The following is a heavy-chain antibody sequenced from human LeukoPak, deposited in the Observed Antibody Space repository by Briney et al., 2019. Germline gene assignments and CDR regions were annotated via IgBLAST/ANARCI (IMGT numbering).Heavy chain of an antibody. V-gene: IGHV4-34*01. CDR2: INHSGST. D-gene: IGHD5-18*01. Sequence: SETLSLTCAVYGGSFSGYYWSWIRQPPGKGLEWIGEINHSGSTNYNPSLKSRVTISVDTSKNQFSLKLSSVTAADTAVYYCARGSRGYSYGYRYYYYYMDVWGKGTTVTVSS. CDR3: ARGSRGYSYGYRYYYYYMDV. CDR1: GGSFSGYY. J-gene: IGHJ6*03.